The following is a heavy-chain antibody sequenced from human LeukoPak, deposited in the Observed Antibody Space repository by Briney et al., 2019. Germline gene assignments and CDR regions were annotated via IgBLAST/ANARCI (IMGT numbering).Heavy chain of an antibody. CDR3: ARILYDFWSGYSNLRDYYYMDV. D-gene: IGHD3-3*01. V-gene: IGHV4-34*01. Sequence: SETLSLTCAVYGGSFSGYYWSWIRQPPGKGLDWMGEINHSGSTNYNPSLKSRVTISVDTSKNQFSLKLSSVTAADTAVYYCARILYDFWSGYSNLRDYYYMDVWGKGTTVTVSS. CDR1: GGSFSGYY. J-gene: IGHJ6*03. CDR2: INHSGST.